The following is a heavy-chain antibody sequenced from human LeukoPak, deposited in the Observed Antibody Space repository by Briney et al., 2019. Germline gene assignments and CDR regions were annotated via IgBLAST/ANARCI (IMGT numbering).Heavy chain of an antibody. CDR3: ARVALYLLPGGGLGAFDI. J-gene: IGHJ3*02. V-gene: IGHV3-48*01. CDR1: GFTFSSYS. Sequence: PGGSLRLSCAASGFTFSSYSMNWVRQAPGKGLEWVSYISSSSSTIYYADSVKGRFTISRDNAKNSLYLQMNSLRAEDTAVYYCARVALYLLPGGGLGAFDIWGQGTMVTVSS. D-gene: IGHD2-15*01. CDR2: ISSSSSTI.